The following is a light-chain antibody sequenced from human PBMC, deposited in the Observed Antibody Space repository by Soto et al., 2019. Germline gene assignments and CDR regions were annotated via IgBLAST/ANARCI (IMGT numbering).Light chain of an antibody. CDR3: QQYNDWPRT. V-gene: IGKV3-15*01. CDR2: GAS. Sequence: EVVMTQSPATLSVSPGERATLSCRASQSVRSHLAWYQRKPGQAPSLLIFGASTRATGVPARFSGSESGTEFTLTISTLQSEDVAVYFCQQYNDWPRTFGGGTKVEIK. CDR1: QSVRSH. J-gene: IGKJ4*01.